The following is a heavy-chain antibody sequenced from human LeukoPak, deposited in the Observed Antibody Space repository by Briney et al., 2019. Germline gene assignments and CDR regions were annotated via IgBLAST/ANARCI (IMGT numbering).Heavy chain of an antibody. CDR1: GFTFSNYW. V-gene: IGHV3-33*06. D-gene: IGHD3-22*01. J-gene: IGHJ5*02. CDR3: AKDGLYDSSGYYYVSNWFDP. Sequence: GGSLRLSCAASGFTFSNYWMHWVRQAPGKGLEWVAVIWYDGSNKYYADSVKGRFTISRDNSKNTLYLQMNSLRAEDTAVYYCAKDGLYDSSGYYYVSNWFDPWGQGTLVTVSS. CDR2: IWYDGSNK.